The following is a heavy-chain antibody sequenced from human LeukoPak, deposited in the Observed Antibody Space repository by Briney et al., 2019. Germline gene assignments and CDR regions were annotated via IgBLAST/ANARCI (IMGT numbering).Heavy chain of an antibody. J-gene: IGHJ6*02. CDR1: GFTFSSYG. CDR2: ISYDGSNK. V-gene: IGHV3-30*18. Sequence: GGSLRLSCEASGFTFSSYGMHWVRQAPGKGLEWVAVISYDGSNKDYADSVKGRFTISRDNSKNTLYLQMNSLRAEDTAVYYCANANSGGSTVLRRYYYYGMDVWGQGTTVTVSS. D-gene: IGHD3-10*01. CDR3: ANANSGGSTVLRRYYYYGMDV.